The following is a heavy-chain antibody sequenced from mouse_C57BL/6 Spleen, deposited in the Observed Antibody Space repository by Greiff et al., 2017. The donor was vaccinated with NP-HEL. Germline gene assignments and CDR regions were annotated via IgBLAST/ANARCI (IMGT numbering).Heavy chain of an antibody. CDR2: ISYDGSN. D-gene: IGHD2-3*01. J-gene: IGHJ1*03. CDR3: ARRIYDGYYVSYWYFDV. V-gene: IGHV3-6*01. CDR1: GYSITSGYY. Sequence: EVKLQESGPGLVKPSQSLSLTCSVTGYSITSGYYWNWIRQFPGNKLEWMGYISYDGSNNYNPSLKNRISITRDTSKNQFFLKLNSVTTEDTATYYCARRIYDGYYVSYWYFDVWGTGTTVTVSS.